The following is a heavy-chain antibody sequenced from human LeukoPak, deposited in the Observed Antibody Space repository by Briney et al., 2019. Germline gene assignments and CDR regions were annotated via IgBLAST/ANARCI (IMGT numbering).Heavy chain of an antibody. CDR2: ISNSDDST. V-gene: IGHV3-23*01. CDR3: AKDARRTFGLSSGLYRGSYYFDY. Sequence: GESLRLSCAASGFPFSSYAMSWVRQAPGKGLEWVSTISNSDDSTYYADSVKGRFTISRDNSKNTLFLQVNSLRAEDTAVYYCAKDARRTFGLSSGLYRGSYYFDYWGQGTLVTVSS. D-gene: IGHD6-19*01. J-gene: IGHJ4*02. CDR1: GFPFSSYA.